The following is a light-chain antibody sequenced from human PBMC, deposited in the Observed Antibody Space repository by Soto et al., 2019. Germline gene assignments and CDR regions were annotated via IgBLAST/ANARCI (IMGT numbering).Light chain of an antibody. Sequence: QSELPQPASVSVSPGQSITISCTETSSDVGGYNFVSWYQQHPGKAPKLMIYDVNNRPSGVSNRFSGSKSGNTASLTISGLQAEDEADYYCSSYTSSSTYVFGTGTKVTVL. CDR3: SSYTSSSTYV. V-gene: IGLV2-14*03. CDR2: DVN. J-gene: IGLJ1*01. CDR1: SSDVGGYNF.